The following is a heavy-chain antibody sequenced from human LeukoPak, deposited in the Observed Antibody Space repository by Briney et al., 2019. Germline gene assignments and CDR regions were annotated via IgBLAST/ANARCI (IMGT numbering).Heavy chain of an antibody. CDR3: ARSDSGYYYYFDY. D-gene: IGHD3-22*01. CDR1: GFTFSSYG. V-gene: IGHV3-30*03. Sequence: GRSLRLSCAASGFTFSSYGMHWVRQAPGKRLEWVAVISYDGSNKYYADSVKGRFTISRDNSKNTLYLQMNSLRAEDTAVYYYARSDSGYYYYFDYWGQRTLVTVSS. J-gene: IGHJ4*02. CDR2: ISYDGSNK.